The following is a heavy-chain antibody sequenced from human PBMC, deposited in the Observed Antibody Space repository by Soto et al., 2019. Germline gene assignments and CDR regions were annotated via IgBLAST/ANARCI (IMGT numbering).Heavy chain of an antibody. CDR3: ARQAFYSNYYYGMDV. CDR2: IYYSGST. J-gene: IGHJ6*02. CDR1: CGSITSYY. Sequence: SETLSLTCTFSCGSITSYYWSWIRQPPGKGLEWIGYIYYSGSTNYNPSLKSRVTISVDTSKNQFSLKLSSVTAADTAVYYCARQAFYSNYYYGMDVWGQGTTVTVSS. V-gene: IGHV4-59*01. D-gene: IGHD4-4*01.